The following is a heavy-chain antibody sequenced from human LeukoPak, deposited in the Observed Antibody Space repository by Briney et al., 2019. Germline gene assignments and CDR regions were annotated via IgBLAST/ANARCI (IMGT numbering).Heavy chain of an antibody. CDR2: INISGNT. J-gene: IGHJ4*02. Sequence: SETLSLTCTVSGGSIGSNYWSWFRQPAGKGLEWVGRINISGNTNYNPSLKSRVTMSVDTSKNQFSLRLNFVTAADTAVYYCTREATANSGGYYFDYWGQGTLVTVSS. CDR3: TREATANSGGYYFDY. D-gene: IGHD6-25*01. V-gene: IGHV4-4*07. CDR1: GGSIGSNY.